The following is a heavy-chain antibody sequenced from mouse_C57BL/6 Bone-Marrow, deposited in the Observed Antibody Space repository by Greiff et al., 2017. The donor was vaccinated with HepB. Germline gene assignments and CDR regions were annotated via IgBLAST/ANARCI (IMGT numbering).Heavy chain of an antibody. V-gene: IGHV1-5*01. J-gene: IGHJ4*01. Sequence: VQLQQSGTVLARPGASVKMSCKTSGYTFTSYWMHWVKQRPGQGLEWIGAIYPGNSDTSYNQKFKGKAKLTAVTSASTAYMELSSLTNEDSAVYYCTRRGVVIYYGNYDAMDYWGQGTSVTVSS. CDR1: GYTFTSYW. CDR3: TRRGVVIYYGNYDAMDY. D-gene: IGHD2-1*01. CDR2: IYPGNSDT.